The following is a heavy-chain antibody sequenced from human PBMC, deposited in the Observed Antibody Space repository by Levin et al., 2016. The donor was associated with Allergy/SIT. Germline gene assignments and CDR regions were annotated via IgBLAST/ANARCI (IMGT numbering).Heavy chain of an antibody. CDR1: GFTFTSYA. Sequence: GESLKISCTASGFTFTSYAMSWVRQAPGKGLQWVTSITGSGDGTFYADSVKGRFTISRDNSRNTLYLQMNSLRAEDTAVYYCAKGKSSGELDWFDPWGQGTLVTVSS. J-gene: IGHJ5*02. D-gene: IGHD3-10*01. CDR2: ITGSGDGT. V-gene: IGHV3-23*01. CDR3: AKGKSSGELDWFDP.